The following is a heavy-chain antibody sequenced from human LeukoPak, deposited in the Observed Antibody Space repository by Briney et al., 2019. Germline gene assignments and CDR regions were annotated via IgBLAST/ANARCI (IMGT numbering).Heavy chain of an antibody. Sequence: GGSLRLSCAASGFTFSSHAMSWVRQAPGKGLEWVSGISGRGDSTVYADSVKGRFTISRDNTKNSLYLQMNSLRAEDTAVFYCARDQYDTWSRRGNFDSWGQGTLVIVSS. CDR3: ARDQYDTWSRRGNFDS. CDR1: GFTFSSHA. V-gene: IGHV3-23*01. J-gene: IGHJ4*02. CDR2: ISGRGDST. D-gene: IGHD3-3*01.